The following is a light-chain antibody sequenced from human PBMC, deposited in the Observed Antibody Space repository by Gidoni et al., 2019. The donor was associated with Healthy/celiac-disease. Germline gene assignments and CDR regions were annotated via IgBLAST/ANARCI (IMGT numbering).Light chain of an antibody. CDR3: QQSYSTPYT. Sequence: DIQMTQSPSSLSASVGDSVTITCRASQSISSYLNWYQQKPGKAPKLLIYAASSLQSGVPSRFSGSGSGTDFTLTISSLQPEDFATYYCQQSYSTPYTFGQGIKLEIK. J-gene: IGKJ2*01. V-gene: IGKV1-39*01. CDR2: AAS. CDR1: QSISSY.